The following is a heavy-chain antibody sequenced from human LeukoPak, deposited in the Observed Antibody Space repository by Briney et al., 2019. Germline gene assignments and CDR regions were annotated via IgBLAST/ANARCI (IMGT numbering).Heavy chain of an antibody. CDR3: ARDRDSSGSSMYDY. Sequence: ASVKVSCKASGGTFSSYAISWVRQAPGQGLEWMGGIIPIFGTANYAQKFQGRVTITADESTSTAYMELSSLRSEDTAVYYCARDRDSSGSSMYDYWGQGTLVTVSS. J-gene: IGHJ4*02. CDR2: IIPIFGTA. V-gene: IGHV1-69*13. CDR1: GGTFSSYA. D-gene: IGHD3-22*01.